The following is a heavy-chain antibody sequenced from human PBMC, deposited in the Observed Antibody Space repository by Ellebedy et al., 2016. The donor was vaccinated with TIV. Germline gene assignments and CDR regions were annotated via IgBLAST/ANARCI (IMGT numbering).Heavy chain of an antibody. CDR2: ISPNSGDT. D-gene: IGHD3-10*01. CDR3: ARGSGSLHIYAMDV. CDR1: GYRFRSYA. Sequence: AASVKVSCKASGYRFRSYALSWVRLAPGQGLEWMGWISPNSGDTKYAEKFQGRVTLTTDTSTSTAYMELRRLRSDDTAVYYCARGSGSLHIYAMDVWGQGTTVTVSS. J-gene: IGHJ6*02. V-gene: IGHV1-18*01.